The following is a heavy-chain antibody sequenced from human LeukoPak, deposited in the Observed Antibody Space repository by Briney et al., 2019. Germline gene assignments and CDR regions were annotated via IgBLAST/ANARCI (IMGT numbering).Heavy chain of an antibody. D-gene: IGHD2-21*01. Sequence: ASVKVSCKASGYTFNSYRISWVRQDPGQRPEWMGWISAYSGNTNYAHKLQGRGTMTTDTSTSTAYMELRRLRSDDKPVDYCSRAYSSDPFDYWGQGTLVTVSS. V-gene: IGHV1-18*01. CDR1: GYTFNSYR. CDR3: SRAYSSDPFDY. CDR2: ISAYSGNT. J-gene: IGHJ4*02.